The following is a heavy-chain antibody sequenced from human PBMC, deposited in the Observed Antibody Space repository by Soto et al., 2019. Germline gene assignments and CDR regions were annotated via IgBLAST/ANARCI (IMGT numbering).Heavy chain of an antibody. Sequence: SETLSLTCAVYGGSFSGYYWGWIRQPPGKGLEWIGEINHSGSTNYNPSLKSRVTISVDTSKNQFSLKLSSVTAADTAVYYCARLLLWFGEFYFEYWGQGTLVTVSS. CDR2: INHSGST. CDR3: ARLLLWFGEFYFEY. V-gene: IGHV4-34*01. CDR1: GGSFSGYY. J-gene: IGHJ4*02. D-gene: IGHD3-10*01.